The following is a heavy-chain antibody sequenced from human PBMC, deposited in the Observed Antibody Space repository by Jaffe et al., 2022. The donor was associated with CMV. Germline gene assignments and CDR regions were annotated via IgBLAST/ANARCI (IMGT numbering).Heavy chain of an antibody. V-gene: IGHV3-49*04. CDR1: GFTFGDYA. Sequence: EVQLVESGGGLVQPGRSLRLSCTASGFTFGDYAMSWVRQAPGKGLEWVGFIRSKAYGGTTEYAASVKGRFTISRDDSKSIAYLQMNSLKTEDTAVYYCPRYGGHFDYWGQGSLVTVSS. J-gene: IGHJ4*02. D-gene: IGHD2-15*01. CDR2: IRSKAYGGTT. CDR3: PRYGGHFDY.